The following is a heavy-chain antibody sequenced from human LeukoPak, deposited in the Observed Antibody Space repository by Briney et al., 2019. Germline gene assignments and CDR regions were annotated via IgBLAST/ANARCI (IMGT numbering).Heavy chain of an antibody. D-gene: IGHD3-10*01. Sequence: ASVKVSCKVSGYTLTELSMHWVRQAPGKGLEWMGGFDPEDGETIYAQKFQGRVTMTEDTSTDTAYMELSSLRSEDTAVYYCARAIQGYYGSGSYYPLYYYYMDVWGKGTTVTVSS. CDR3: ARAIQGYYGSGSYYPLYYYYMDV. V-gene: IGHV1-24*01. CDR2: FDPEDGET. J-gene: IGHJ6*03. CDR1: GYTLTELS.